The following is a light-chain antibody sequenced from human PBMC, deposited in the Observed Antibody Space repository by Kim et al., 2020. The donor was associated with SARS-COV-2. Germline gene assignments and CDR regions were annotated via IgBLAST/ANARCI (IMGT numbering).Light chain of an antibody. Sequence: SASVGDRVTITWRASQSIGKYFAWFQQKPGKVPKRLIYAASSLQSGVPSRFSGSGFGTEFTLTINSLQPEDSATYYCLQHHSYPVTFGQGTKLEI. J-gene: IGKJ1*01. CDR1: QSIGKY. CDR2: AAS. CDR3: LQHHSYPVT. V-gene: IGKV1-17*03.